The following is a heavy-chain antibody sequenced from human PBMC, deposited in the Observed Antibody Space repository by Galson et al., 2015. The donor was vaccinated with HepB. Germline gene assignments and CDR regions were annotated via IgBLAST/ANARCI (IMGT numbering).Heavy chain of an antibody. CDR2: IWYDGSNK. V-gene: IGHV3-33*01. D-gene: IGHD3-10*01. Sequence: LRLSCAASGFTFSSYGMHWVRQAPGKGLEWVAVIWYDGSNKYYADSVKGRFTISRDNSKNTLYLQMNSLRAEDTAVYYCARSDYYGSGSYYNFPSQPFDYWGQGTLVTVSS. CDR3: ARSDYYGSGSYYNFPSQPFDY. CDR1: GFTFSSYG. J-gene: IGHJ4*02.